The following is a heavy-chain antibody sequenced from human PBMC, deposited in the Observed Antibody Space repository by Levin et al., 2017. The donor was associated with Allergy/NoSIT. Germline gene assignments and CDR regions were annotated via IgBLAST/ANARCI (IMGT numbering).Heavy chain of an antibody. J-gene: IGHJ6*02. CDR2: IWYDGSDQ. Sequence: PPGGSLRLSCAASGYTFSSYGVHWVRQTPGKGLEWVALIWYDGSDQYYADSVKGRFTISRDNLKNTVYLQMNSLRGEDTAVYYCARDPAPYGDYASDGLDVWGQGTTVTVSS. V-gene: IGHV3-33*01. D-gene: IGHD4-17*01. CDR3: ARDPAPYGDYASDGLDV. CDR1: GYTFSSYG.